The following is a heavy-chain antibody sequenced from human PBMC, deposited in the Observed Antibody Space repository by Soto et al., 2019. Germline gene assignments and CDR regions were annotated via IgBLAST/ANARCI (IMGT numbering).Heavy chain of an antibody. CDR1: GDSVSSNSAA. Sequence: PSQTLSLTCAISGDSVSSNSAAWNWIRQSPSRGLEWLGRTYYRSKWYNDYAVSVKSRITINPDTSKNQFSLQLNSVTPEDTAVYYCARGEIRPREYSSGWYVGGFGYWGQGTLVTVSS. CDR3: ARGEIRPREYSSGWYVGGFGY. V-gene: IGHV6-1*01. J-gene: IGHJ4*02. D-gene: IGHD6-19*01. CDR2: TYYRSKWYN.